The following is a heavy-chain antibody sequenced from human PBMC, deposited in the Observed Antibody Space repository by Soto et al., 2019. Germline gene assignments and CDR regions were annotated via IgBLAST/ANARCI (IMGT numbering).Heavy chain of an antibody. CDR1: GGSISSGGYY. Sequence: QVQLQESGPGLVKPSQTLSLTCTVSGGSISSGGYYWSWIRQHPGKGLEWIGYIYYSGSTYYNPSLKSRVTISVDTSKNQFSLKLSSVTAADTAVYYCARVWAGDILTGYYSRPFFDYCGQGTLVTVSS. D-gene: IGHD3-9*01. CDR3: ARVWAGDILTGYYSRPFFDY. CDR2: IYYSGST. J-gene: IGHJ4*02. V-gene: IGHV4-31*03.